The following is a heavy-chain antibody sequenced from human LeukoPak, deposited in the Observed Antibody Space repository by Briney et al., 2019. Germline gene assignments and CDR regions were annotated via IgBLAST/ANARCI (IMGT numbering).Heavy chain of an antibody. CDR1: GFTFSSYS. J-gene: IGHJ4*02. CDR2: ISSSSSYI. D-gene: IGHD5-12*01. Sequence: GGSLRLSCAASGFTFSSYSMNWVRQAPGKGLEWVSSISSSSSYIYYADSVKGRFTTSRDNAKNSLYLQMNSLRAEDTAVYYCARDIFRGYRGGGFDYWGQGTLVTVSS. CDR3: ARDIFRGYRGGGFDY. V-gene: IGHV3-21*01.